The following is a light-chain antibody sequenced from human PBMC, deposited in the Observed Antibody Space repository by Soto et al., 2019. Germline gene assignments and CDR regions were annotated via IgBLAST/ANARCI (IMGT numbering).Light chain of an antibody. CDR3: QPRYIFPVT. Sequence: IHLTQSPSFLSASVGDTVTITCRASQGISSFLAWYQQKPGKAPNLLMYAASTLQSGVPSKCSGGESGTEYTLTISSLQPEASATYYCQPRYIFPVTGGQGTRLEVK. CDR1: QGISSF. J-gene: IGKJ5*01. V-gene: IGKV1-9*01. CDR2: AAS.